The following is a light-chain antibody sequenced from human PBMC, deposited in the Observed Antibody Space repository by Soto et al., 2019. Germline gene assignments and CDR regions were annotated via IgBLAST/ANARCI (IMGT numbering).Light chain of an antibody. Sequence: QPVLTQPPSVSGAPGQRVTISRTGSSSNIGAGYDVHWYQQLPGTAPKLLIYGNSNRPSGVPDRFSGSKSGTSASLAITGLQAEDEADYYCQSYDSSLSGSNVFGTGTKVTVL. CDR1: SSNIGAGYD. CDR3: QSYDSSLSGSNV. CDR2: GNS. J-gene: IGLJ1*01. V-gene: IGLV1-40*01.